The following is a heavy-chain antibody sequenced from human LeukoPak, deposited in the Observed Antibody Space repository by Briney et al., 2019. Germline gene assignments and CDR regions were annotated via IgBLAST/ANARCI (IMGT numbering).Heavy chain of an antibody. J-gene: IGHJ4*02. CDR3: ARGGGSYFRLYFDY. CDR1: GFTVSSNY. D-gene: IGHD1-26*01. CDR2: IYSGGST. V-gene: IGHV3-53*04. Sequence: GGSLRLSCAASGFTVSSNYMSWVRQAPGKGLEWVSDIYSGGSTYYADSVKGRFTISRHNSKNTLYLQMNSLRAEDTAVYYCARGGGSYFRLYFDYWGQGTLVTASS.